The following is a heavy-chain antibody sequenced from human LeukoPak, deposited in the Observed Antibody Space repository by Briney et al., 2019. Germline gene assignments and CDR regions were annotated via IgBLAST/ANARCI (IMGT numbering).Heavy chain of an antibody. CDR3: ARGRSYGFDFDS. V-gene: IGHV4-61*01. J-gene: IGHJ4*02. CDR1: GVSINTCCYY. D-gene: IGHD5-18*01. CDR2: KYYSGST. Sequence: SETLSLTCDVSGVSINTCCYYWTWIRQPPGKGLEWIGYKYYSGSTRYNSSLRSRLTISLDTSKNQFSLRLTSVTAADTAAYYCARGRSYGFDFDSWGPGTLVIVSS.